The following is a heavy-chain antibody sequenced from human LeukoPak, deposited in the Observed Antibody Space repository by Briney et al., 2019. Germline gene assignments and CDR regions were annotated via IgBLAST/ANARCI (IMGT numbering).Heavy chain of an antibody. V-gene: IGHV4-34*01. CDR2: INHSGST. D-gene: IGHD3-22*01. CDR1: VGSFSGYY. J-gene: IGHJ4*02. CDR3: ARAEGYYDSSGYRGGSASVSY. Sequence: SETLSLTCAVYVGSFSGYYWTWIRQPPGKGLEWIGEINHSGSTNYNPSLESRVTISVDTSKNQFSLKLSSVTAADTAVYFCARAEGYYDSSGYRGGSASVSYWGQGTLVTVSS.